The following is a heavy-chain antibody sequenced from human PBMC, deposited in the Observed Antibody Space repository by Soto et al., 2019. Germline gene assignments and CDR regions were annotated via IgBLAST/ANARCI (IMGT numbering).Heavy chain of an antibody. V-gene: IGHV1-2*04. Sequence: WASVKVSCKASGYTFTGYYMHWVRQAPGQGLEWMGWINPNSGGTNYAQKFQGWVTMTRDTSISTAYMELSRLRSDDTAVYYCARDLYSSSSGLGYYGMDVWGQGTTVTVSS. CDR1: GYTFTGYY. J-gene: IGHJ6*02. CDR3: ARDLYSSSSGLGYYGMDV. CDR2: INPNSGGT. D-gene: IGHD6-6*01.